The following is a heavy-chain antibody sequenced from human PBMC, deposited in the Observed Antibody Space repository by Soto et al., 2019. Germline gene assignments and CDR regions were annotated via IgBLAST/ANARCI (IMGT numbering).Heavy chain of an antibody. CDR2: IYWDDDK. Sequence: QITLKESGPTLVKPTQTLTLTCTFSGFSVSTSGVGVAWIRHPPGKALEWLALIYWDDDKRYSPFLQSRVTITKATSKNQVVLTTTNMDPVDTATYYCAHKGGRGAGMDVWGQGTTVTVSS. J-gene: IGHJ6*02. D-gene: IGHD2-15*01. V-gene: IGHV2-5*02. CDR3: AHKGGRGAGMDV. CDR1: GFSVSTSGVG.